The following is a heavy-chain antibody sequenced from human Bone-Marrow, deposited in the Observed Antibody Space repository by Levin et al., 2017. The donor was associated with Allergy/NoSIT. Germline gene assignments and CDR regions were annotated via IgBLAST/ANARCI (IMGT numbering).Heavy chain of an antibody. D-gene: IGHD2-15*01. CDR2: ISSSSSYI. CDR1: GFTFSSYS. CDR3: AREADGYCSGGSCYNYFDY. J-gene: IGHJ4*02. Sequence: GGSLRLSCAASGFTFSSYSMNWVRQAPGKGLEWVSSISSSSSYIYYADSVKGRFTISRDNAKNSLYLQMNSLRAEDTAVYYCAREADGYCSGGSCYNYFDYWGQGTLVTVSS. V-gene: IGHV3-21*01.